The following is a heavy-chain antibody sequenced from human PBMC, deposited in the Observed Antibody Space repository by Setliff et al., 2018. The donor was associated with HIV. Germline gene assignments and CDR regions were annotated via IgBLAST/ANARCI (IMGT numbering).Heavy chain of an antibody. Sequence: SETLSLTCAVSGGSISCSNWWSWVRQPPGKGLEWIGEIYHSGSANYNSSLKSRVIISIDKSKNKFSLKVSSVTAADTAVYYCARILVAAAGNWVVWFDPWGQGTLVTVSS. D-gene: IGHD6-13*01. CDR3: ARILVAAAGNWVVWFDP. V-gene: IGHV4-4*02. J-gene: IGHJ5*02. CDR1: GGSISCSNW. CDR2: IYHSGSA.